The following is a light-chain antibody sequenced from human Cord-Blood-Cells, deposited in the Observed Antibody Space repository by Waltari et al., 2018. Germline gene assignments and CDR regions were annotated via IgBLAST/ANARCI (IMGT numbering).Light chain of an antibody. Sequence: VIWMTQSQSLLSASTGDRVTISCRISQGISSYLAWYQQQPGKAPELLIYAASTLQSGVPSRLSGSGSGTDFTLTISCLQSEDFATYYCQQYYSFPYTFGQGTKLEIK. J-gene: IGKJ2*01. V-gene: IGKV1D-8*01. CDR3: QQYYSFPYT. CDR2: AAS. CDR1: QGISSY.